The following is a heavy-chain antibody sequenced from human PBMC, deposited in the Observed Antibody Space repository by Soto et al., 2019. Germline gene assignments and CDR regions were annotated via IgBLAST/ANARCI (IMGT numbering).Heavy chain of an antibody. D-gene: IGHD3-16*01. CDR1: GGSFSGYY. V-gene: IGHV4-34*01. J-gene: IGHJ4*02. Sequence: SETLSLTCAVYGGSFSGYYWSWIRQPPGKGLEWIGEINHSGSTNYNPSLKSRVTISVDTSKNQFSLKLSSVTAADTAVYYCARGFMITFGGVYYFDYWGQGTLVTVSS. CDR3: ARGFMITFGGVYYFDY. CDR2: INHSGST.